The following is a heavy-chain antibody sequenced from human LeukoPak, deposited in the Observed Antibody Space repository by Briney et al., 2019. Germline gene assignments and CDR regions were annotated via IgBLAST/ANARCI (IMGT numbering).Heavy chain of an antibody. J-gene: IGHJ4*02. CDR3: ARASGGHDYVWGSYRYTKTFDY. Sequence: PSETLSLTCAVYGVSFSGYYWSWIRQPPGKGLEWIGEINHSGSTNYNPSLKSRVTISVDTSKNQFSLKLSFVTAADTAVYYCARASGGHDYVWGSYRYTKTFDYWGQGTLVTVSS. CDR2: INHSGST. V-gene: IGHV4-34*01. CDR1: GVSFSGYY. D-gene: IGHD3-16*02.